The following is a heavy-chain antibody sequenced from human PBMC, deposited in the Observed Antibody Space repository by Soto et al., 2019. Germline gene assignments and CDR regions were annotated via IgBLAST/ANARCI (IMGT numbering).Heavy chain of an antibody. J-gene: IGHJ1*01. D-gene: IGHD3-10*01. CDR3: ATDLGVALAPLSILYFQQ. CDR2: FDPEEGKM. Sequence: ASVKVSCKVSGYSLNELCMHWVRQPPGKGLEWIGGFDPEEGKMIYAQNFQGRVTMTEDTSTDTAYMELNSLTSEDTAIYYCATDLGVALAPLSILYFQQWGQGTVVTVS. CDR1: GYSLNELC. V-gene: IGHV1-24*01.